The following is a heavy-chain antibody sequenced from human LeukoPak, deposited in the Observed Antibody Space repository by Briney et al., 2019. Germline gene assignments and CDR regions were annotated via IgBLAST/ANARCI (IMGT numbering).Heavy chain of an antibody. D-gene: IGHD3-9*01. J-gene: IGHJ4*02. V-gene: IGHV1-46*01. CDR1: GYTFTSYY. Sequence: ASVKVSCKASGYTFTSYYMHWVRQAPGQGLEWMGIINPSGGSTSYAQKFQGRVTMTRDMSTSTVYMELSSLRSEDTAVYYCARISVPLTNYDILTDWGQGTLVTVSS. CDR2: INPSGGST. CDR3: ARISVPLTNYDILTD.